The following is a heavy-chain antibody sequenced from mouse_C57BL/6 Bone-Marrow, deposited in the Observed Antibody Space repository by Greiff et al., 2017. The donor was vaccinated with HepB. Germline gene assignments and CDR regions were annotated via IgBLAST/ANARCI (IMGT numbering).Heavy chain of an antibody. Sequence: QVQLQQSGAELVRPGPSVKVSCKASGYAFTNYLIEWVKQRPGQGLEWIGVINPGSGGTNYNEKFKGKATLTADKSSSTAYMQLSSLTSEDAAVYVCARSNYYGSSYWYFDVWGTGTTVTVSS. D-gene: IGHD1-1*01. V-gene: IGHV1-54*01. J-gene: IGHJ1*03. CDR1: GYAFTNYL. CDR2: INPGSGGT. CDR3: ARSNYYGSSYWYFDV.